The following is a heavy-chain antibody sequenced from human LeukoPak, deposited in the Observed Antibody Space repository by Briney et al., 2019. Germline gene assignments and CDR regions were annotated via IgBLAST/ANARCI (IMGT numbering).Heavy chain of an antibody. CDR3: ARLRTYGDYALDY. V-gene: IGHV5-51*01. Sequence: PGKSLKISCRGSGYSFNSFWIGWVRQMPGKGLEWMGIIYPGDSDTRYSPSFQGQVAISADKSISTAYLQWSSLKASDSAMYYCARLRTYGDYALDYWGQGTLVTVFS. J-gene: IGHJ4*02. CDR1: GYSFNSFW. CDR2: IYPGDSDT. D-gene: IGHD4-17*01.